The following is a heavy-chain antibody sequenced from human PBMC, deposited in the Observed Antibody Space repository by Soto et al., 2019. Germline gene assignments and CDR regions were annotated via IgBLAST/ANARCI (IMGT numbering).Heavy chain of an antibody. J-gene: IGHJ4*02. V-gene: IGHV5-10-1*01. CDR2: IDPSDSYT. CDR3: ASTDCGGDCYDIY. Sequence: GESLKISCKGSGYSFTSYWISWVRQMPGKGLEWMGRIDPSDSYTNYSLSFQGHVTISADKSISTAYLQWSSLKASDTAMYYCASTDCGGDCYDIYWGQGTLVTVSS. D-gene: IGHD2-21*02. CDR1: GYSFTSYW.